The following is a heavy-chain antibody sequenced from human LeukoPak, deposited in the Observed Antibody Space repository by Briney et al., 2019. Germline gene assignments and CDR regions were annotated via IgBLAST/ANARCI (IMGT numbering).Heavy chain of an antibody. CDR2: IYYSGST. J-gene: IGHJ4*02. CDR3: ASRSDNSGHIYFVY. D-gene: IGHD1-26*01. V-gene: IGHV4-39*07. Sequence: PSETLSLTCTVSGGSISSSDSYWGWIRQSPGKGLEWIGSIYYSGSTYYNPSLKSRVTISVDTSRRQFSLKLSSVTAADTAMYYCASRSDNSGHIYFVYWGQGTLVTVSS. CDR1: GGSISSSDSY.